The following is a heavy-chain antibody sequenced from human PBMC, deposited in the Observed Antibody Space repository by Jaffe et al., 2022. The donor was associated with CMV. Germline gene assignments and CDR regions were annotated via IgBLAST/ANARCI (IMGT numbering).Heavy chain of an antibody. CDR3: AISLAAAGNDAFDI. CDR2: ISSSGSTI. J-gene: IGHJ3*02. V-gene: IGHV3-48*03. Sequence: EVQLVESGGGLVQPGGSLRLSCAASGFTFSSYEMNWVRQAPGKGLEWVSYISSSGSTIYYADSVKGRFTISRDNAKNSLYLQMNSLRAEDTAVYYCAISLAAAGNDAFDIWGQGTMVTVSS. CDR1: GFTFSSYE. D-gene: IGHD6-13*01.